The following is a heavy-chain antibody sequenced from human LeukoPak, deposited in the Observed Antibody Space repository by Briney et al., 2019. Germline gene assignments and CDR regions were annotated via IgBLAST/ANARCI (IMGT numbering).Heavy chain of an antibody. D-gene: IGHD6-19*01. CDR1: GGTFSSYA. CDR3: ARVLTPGAVAKFCYGMDV. Sequence: SVKVSCKASGGTFSSYAISWVRQAPGQGLEWMGRIIPILGIANYAQKFQGRVTITADKSTSTAYMELSSLRSEDTAVYYCARVLTPGAVAKFCYGMDVWGQGTTVTVSS. CDR2: IIPILGIA. V-gene: IGHV1-69*04. J-gene: IGHJ6*02.